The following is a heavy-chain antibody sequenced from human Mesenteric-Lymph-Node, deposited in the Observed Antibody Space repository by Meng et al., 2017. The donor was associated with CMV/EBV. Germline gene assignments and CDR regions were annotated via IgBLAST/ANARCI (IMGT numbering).Heavy chain of an antibody. CDR1: GGSFSGYY. CDR3: ARGSSYDILTGYFDY. CDR2: INHSGST. J-gene: IGHJ4*02. V-gene: IGHV4-34*01. D-gene: IGHD3-9*01. Sequence: QLPQWGEGLLKPSETLSVTCAVYGGSFSGYYWNWIRQSPEKGLEWIGEINHSGSTTYNPSFTSRIIISVDTSTNQISLNMSSVTAADTAVYYCARGSSYDILTGYFDYWGQGALVTVSS.